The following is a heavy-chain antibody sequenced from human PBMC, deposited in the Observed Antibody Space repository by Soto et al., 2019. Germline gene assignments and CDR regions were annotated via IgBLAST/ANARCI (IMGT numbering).Heavy chain of an antibody. CDR1: GFTFSSYG. V-gene: IGHV1-18*01. J-gene: IGHJ4*02. Sequence: QVQLVQSGAEVKKPGASVKVSCKSSGFTFSSYGFTWVRQAPGQGLEWMGWISAYNGNTLDAQKFQGRVTMTTGTSTSTVYMELRSLRSDGTAPYYCARTSEDAGKPSRFDSWGQGTLVSVSS. D-gene: IGHD1-1*01. CDR2: ISAYNGNT. CDR3: ARTSEDAGKPSRFDS.